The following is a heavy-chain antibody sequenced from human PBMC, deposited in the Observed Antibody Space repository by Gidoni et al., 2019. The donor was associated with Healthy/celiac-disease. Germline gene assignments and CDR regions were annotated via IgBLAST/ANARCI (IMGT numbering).Heavy chain of an antibody. CDR2: ISYDGSNK. J-gene: IGHJ6*02. Sequence: FSSYAMHWVRQAPGKGLEWVAVISYDGSNKNHADSVKGRCTISRDNSKNTLYLQMNSLRAEDTAVYYCARDSWIQLKYGMDVWGQGTTVTVSS. CDR1: FSSYA. D-gene: IGHD5-18*01. V-gene: IGHV3-30-3*01. CDR3: ARDSWIQLKYGMDV.